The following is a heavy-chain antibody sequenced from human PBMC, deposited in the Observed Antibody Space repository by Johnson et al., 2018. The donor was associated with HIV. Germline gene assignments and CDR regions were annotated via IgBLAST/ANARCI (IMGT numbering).Heavy chain of an antibody. CDR2: IWYDGSNK. Sequence: VQLVESGGGLVRPGGSLRLSCAASGFTFSSYGMHWVRQAPGKGLEWVAVIWYDGSNKYYADSVKGRFTISRDNSKNTLYLQMNSLRAEDTAVYYCARESNGDYVAFDIWGQGTMVTVSS. CDR1: GFTFSSYG. CDR3: ARESNGDYVAFDI. V-gene: IGHV3-33*01. D-gene: IGHD4-17*01. J-gene: IGHJ3*02.